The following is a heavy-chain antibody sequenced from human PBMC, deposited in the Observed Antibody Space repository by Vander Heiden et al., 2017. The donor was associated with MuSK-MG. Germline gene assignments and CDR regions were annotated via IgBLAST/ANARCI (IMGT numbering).Heavy chain of an antibody. CDR3: ARKRVEGTRALDY. V-gene: IGHV3-66*01. CDR1: GFTVSSNY. Sequence: EVQLVESGGGLVQPGGSLRLSCAASGFTVSSNYMSWVRQAPGKGLEWVSVIYSGGSTYSADSVKGRVTIARDKSKNTLYRQMNSLRAEDTAGEDCARKRVEGTRALDYWGQGTRGNVA. J-gene: IGHJ4*02. D-gene: IGHD1-1*01. CDR2: IYSGGST.